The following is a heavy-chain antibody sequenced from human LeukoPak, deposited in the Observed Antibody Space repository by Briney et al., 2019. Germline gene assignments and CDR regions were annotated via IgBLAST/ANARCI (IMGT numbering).Heavy chain of an antibody. CDR1: GGTFSSYA. CDR3: ARGIPSVHYYYFMHG. Sequence: SVKVSFTSSGGTFSSYAISWVRQAPGQGLEWMGGIIPIFGTANYAQKFQGRVTITADESTSTAYMELSSLRSEDTAVYYCARGIPSVHYYYFMHGWGKGTTVTVSS. CDR2: IIPIFGTA. V-gene: IGHV1-69*13. D-gene: IGHD2-8*01. J-gene: IGHJ6*03.